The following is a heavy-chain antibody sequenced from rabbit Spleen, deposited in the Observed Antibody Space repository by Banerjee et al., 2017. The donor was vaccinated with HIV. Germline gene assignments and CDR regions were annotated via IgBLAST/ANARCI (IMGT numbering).Heavy chain of an antibody. Sequence: QEQLVESGGGLVQPEGSLTLTCTASGFSFSNKAVMCWVRQAPGKGLEWIACINAVTGKAVYASWAKGRFTISKTSSITVTLQLTSLTAADTATYFCAREVLYAAYTGFGDATIYYFDLWGQGTLVTVS. CDR2: INAVTGKA. J-gene: IGHJ4*01. V-gene: IGHV1S45*01. CDR3: AREVLYAAYTGFGDATIYYFDL. CDR1: GFSFSNKAV. D-gene: IGHD6-1*01.